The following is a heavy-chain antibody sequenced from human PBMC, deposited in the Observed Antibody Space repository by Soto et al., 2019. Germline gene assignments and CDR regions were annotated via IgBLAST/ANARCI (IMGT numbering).Heavy chain of an antibody. CDR3: AREQMTTVIYYGMDV. CDR2: ISYDGSNK. CDR1: GFTFSNAW. D-gene: IGHD4-4*01. Sequence: GGSLRLSCAASGFTFSNAWMNWVRQAPGKGLEWVAVISYDGSNKYYADSVKGRFTISRDNSKNTLYLQMNSLRAEDTAVYYCAREQMTTVIYYGMDVWGQGTTVTVSS. J-gene: IGHJ6*02. V-gene: IGHV3-30-3*01.